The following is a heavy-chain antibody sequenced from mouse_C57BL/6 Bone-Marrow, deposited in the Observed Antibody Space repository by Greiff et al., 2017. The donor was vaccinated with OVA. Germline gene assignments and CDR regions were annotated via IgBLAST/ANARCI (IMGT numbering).Heavy chain of an antibody. CDR2: IYPRSGNT. J-gene: IGHJ3*01. CDR1: GYTFTSYG. V-gene: IGHV1-81*01. CDR3: AREGANWDWFAY. D-gene: IGHD4-1*01. Sequence: VHLVESGAELARPGASVKLSCKASGYTFTSYGISWVKQRTGQGLEWIGEIYPRSGNTYYNEKFKGKATLTADKSSSTAYMELRSLTSEDSAVYFCAREGANWDWFAYWGQGTLVTVSA.